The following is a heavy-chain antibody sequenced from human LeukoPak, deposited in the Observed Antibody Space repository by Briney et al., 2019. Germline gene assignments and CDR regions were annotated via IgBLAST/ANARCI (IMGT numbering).Heavy chain of an antibody. V-gene: IGHV4-61*01. CDR3: ARTTEAHSWRTRYYDYYMDV. J-gene: IGHJ6*03. Sequence: SETLSLTCTVSGGSIGSGTYYWGWIRQSPGKGLEWIGYIYYSGSTNYNPSLKSRVTISVDTSKNQFSLKLSSVTAADTAVYYCARTTEAHSWRTRYYDYYMDVWGKGTTVTVSS. D-gene: IGHD6-13*01. CDR2: IYYSGST. CDR1: GGSIGSGTYY.